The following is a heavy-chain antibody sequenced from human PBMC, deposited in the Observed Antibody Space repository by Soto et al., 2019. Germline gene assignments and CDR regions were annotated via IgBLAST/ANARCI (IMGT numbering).Heavy chain of an antibody. CDR3: ARYGARGWYRMDGSAFDI. V-gene: IGHV3-30-3*01. CDR1: GFTFSSYA. D-gene: IGHD6-19*01. Sequence: GGSLRLSCAASGFTFSSYAMHWVRQAPGKGLEWVAVISYDGSNKYYADSVKGRLTVSRDNSKNTLYLQMNSLRAEDTAVYYCARYGARGWYRMDGSAFDIWGQGTMVTVSS. CDR2: ISYDGSNK. J-gene: IGHJ3*02.